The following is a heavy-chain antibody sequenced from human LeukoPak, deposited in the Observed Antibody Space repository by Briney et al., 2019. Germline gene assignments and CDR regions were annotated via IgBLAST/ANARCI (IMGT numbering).Heavy chain of an antibody. D-gene: IGHD3-22*01. CDR1: GYTFTSYD. Sequence: ASVKVSCKASGYTFTSYDINWVRQATGQGLEWMGWMNPNSGNTGYAQKFQGRVTITRNTSISTAYMELSSLRSEDTAVYYCAATNRRGTMIVVVITFDYWGQGTLVTVSS. CDR3: AATNRRGTMIVVVITFDY. J-gene: IGHJ4*02. V-gene: IGHV1-8*03. CDR2: MNPNSGNT.